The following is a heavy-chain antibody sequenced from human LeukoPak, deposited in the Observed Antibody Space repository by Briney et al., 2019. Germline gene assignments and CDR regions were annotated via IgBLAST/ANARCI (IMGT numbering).Heavy chain of an antibody. CDR3: AKVRAGATLIDY. Sequence: GGSLRLSCAASAFTFSNYAMHWVRQAPGKGLEWVAVISYDGDNKHYADSVKGRFTISRDNSKNTLYLQMNSLRAEDTAVYYCAKVRAGATLIDYWGQGTLVTVSS. J-gene: IGHJ4*02. V-gene: IGHV3-30-3*01. D-gene: IGHD1-26*01. CDR1: AFTFSNYA. CDR2: ISYDGDNK.